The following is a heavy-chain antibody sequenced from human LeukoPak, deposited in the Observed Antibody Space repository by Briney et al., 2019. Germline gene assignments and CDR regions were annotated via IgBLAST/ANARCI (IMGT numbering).Heavy chain of an antibody. CDR1: GFTFSSYA. J-gene: IGHJ3*02. V-gene: IGHV3-30-3*01. CDR2: ISYDGSNK. D-gene: IGHD3-10*01. Sequence: GGSLRLSCAASGFTFSSYAMSWVRQAPGKGLEWVAVISYDGSNKYYADSVKGRFTISRDNSKNTLYLQMNSLRAEDAAVYYCARDGVTRFGIWGQGTMVTVSS. CDR3: ARDGVTRFGI.